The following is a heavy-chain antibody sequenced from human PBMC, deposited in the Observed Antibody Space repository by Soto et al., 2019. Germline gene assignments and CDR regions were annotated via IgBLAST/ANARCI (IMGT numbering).Heavy chain of an antibody. J-gene: IGHJ6*02. CDR1: GGSISSSNYY. CDR3: ARLGGYCSTTGCYGYYAMDV. V-gene: IGHV4-39*01. Sequence: QLQLQESGPGLMKPSETLSLTCTVSGGSISSSNYYWGWIRQPPGKGLEWIGSIYYSGNTYYNPSLKSRVTMYVDTSKIQFSLKLSSVPAADTAVYYCARLGGYCSTTGCYGYYAMDVWGQGTTVTVSS. D-gene: IGHD2-2*01. CDR2: IYYSGNT.